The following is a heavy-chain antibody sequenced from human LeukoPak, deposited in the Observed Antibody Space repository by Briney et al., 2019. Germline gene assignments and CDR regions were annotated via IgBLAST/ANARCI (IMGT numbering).Heavy chain of an antibody. CDR1: GGSFSGYY. Sequence: PSETLSLTCAVYGGSFSGYYWSWIRQPPGKGLEWIGEINHSGSTNYNPSLKSRVTISVDTSKNQFSLKLSSVTAADTAVYYCARGYSSSWHYYYYYMDVWGKGTTVTISS. V-gene: IGHV4-34*01. D-gene: IGHD6-13*01. J-gene: IGHJ6*03. CDR2: INHSGST. CDR3: ARGYSSSWHYYYYYMDV.